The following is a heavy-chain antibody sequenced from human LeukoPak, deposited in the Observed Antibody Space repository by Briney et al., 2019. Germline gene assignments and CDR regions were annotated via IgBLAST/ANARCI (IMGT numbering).Heavy chain of an antibody. V-gene: IGHV3-21*01. CDR2: ISSGSDHI. CDR3: ARNDYSTSSGYDS. J-gene: IGHJ4*02. CDR1: DFTFTDYA. D-gene: IGHD6-6*01. Sequence: GGSLRLSCAASDFTFTDYAMNWVRQAPGKGLEWVSSISSGSDHIYYADSVRGRFTISRDNAKNSLYLQMDSLRAEDTAVFFCARNDYSTSSGYDSWGQGTLVTVSS.